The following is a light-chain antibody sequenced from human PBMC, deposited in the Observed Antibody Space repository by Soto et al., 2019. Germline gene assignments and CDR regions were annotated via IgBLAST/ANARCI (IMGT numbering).Light chain of an antibody. CDR1: SSDVGGYNY. CDR3: CSYAGSYTYV. CDR2: DVS. J-gene: IGLJ1*01. Sequence: QSALTQPRSASGSPGQSVTISCTGTSSDVGGYNYVSWYQQHPGKAPKLMTYDVSKRPSGVPDRFSGSKSGNTASLTISGLQAEDEADYYCCSYAGSYTYVFGTGTK. V-gene: IGLV2-11*01.